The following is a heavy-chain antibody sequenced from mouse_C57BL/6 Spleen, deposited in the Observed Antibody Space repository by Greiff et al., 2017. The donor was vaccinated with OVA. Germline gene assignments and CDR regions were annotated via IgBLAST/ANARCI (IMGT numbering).Heavy chain of an antibody. J-gene: IGHJ1*03. CDR2: IDPSDSYT. CDR1: GHTFTSYW. D-gene: IGHD2-1*01. V-gene: IGHV1-50*01. Sequence: VQLQQPGAELVKPGASVKLSCKASGHTFTSYWMQWVQQRPGQGLAWIGEIDPSDSYTNYNQKLKGKATLTVDTSSSTAYMQLSSLTSEDSAVYYCARSGDGNYDWYFDVWGTGTTVTVSS. CDR3: ARSGDGNYDWYFDV.